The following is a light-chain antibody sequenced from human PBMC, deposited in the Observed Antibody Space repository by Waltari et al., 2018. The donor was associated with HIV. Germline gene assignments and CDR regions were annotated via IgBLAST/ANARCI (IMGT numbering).Light chain of an antibody. J-gene: IGLJ3*02. CDR2: EVS. CDR3: SSYTSSSTRV. Sequence: QSALTQPASVSGSPGQSIPISCTGTSRDVGGYNYFSWYQQHPGKAPKRMIYEVSNRPSGVSNRFSGSKSGNTASLTISGLQAEDEADYYCSSYTSSSTRVFGGGTKLTVL. CDR1: SRDVGGYNY. V-gene: IGLV2-14*01.